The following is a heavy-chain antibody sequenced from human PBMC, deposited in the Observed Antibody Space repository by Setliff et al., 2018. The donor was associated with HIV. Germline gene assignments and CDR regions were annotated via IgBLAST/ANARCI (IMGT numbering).Heavy chain of an antibody. D-gene: IGHD2-21*02. CDR1: GDSILSGDFF. J-gene: IGHJ4*02. CDR2: AYFSGSA. Sequence: PSETLSLTCDVSGDSILSGDFFWSWIRQSPGKGREWIGYAYFSGSATHNPSLKSPVSISVDTSKNQFYLTLSSVTAADTAVYYCARGRVFCDGDSCYHFDYWGQGVLVTVSS. CDR3: ARGRVFCDGDSCYHFDY. V-gene: IGHV4-31*11.